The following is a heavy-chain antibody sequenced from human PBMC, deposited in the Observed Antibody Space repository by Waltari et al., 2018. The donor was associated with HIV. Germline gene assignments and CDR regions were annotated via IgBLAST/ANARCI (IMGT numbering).Heavy chain of an antibody. CDR3: ARARGNYWGYGDY. J-gene: IGHJ4*02. D-gene: IGHD4-4*01. Sequence: EVQLVESGGGLVQPGGSLRLSCAASGFTFSTYGMPWVRQAPGKGLEWVAGFSASAETYYADAVKCRFTISRDNSKNNLYLQINSLRAEYTSLYYCARARGNYWGYGDYWGQGTRVTVSS. CDR1: GFTFSTYG. V-gene: IGHV3-23*04. CDR2: FSASAET.